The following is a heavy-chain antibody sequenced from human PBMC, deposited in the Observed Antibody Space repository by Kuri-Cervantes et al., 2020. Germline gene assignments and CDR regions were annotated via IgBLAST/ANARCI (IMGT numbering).Heavy chain of an antibody. Sequence: TVKVSCKASGGTFSSYTISWVRQAPGQGLEWMGGIIPLFGTAYYAQKFQGRVTITADKSTSTAYMELSSLRSEDTAVYYCARSGKYYDFWSGYYHPDLDYYYYMDVWGKGTTVTVSS. CDR3: ARSGKYYDFWSGYYHPDLDYYYYMDV. CDR2: IIPLFGTA. V-gene: IGHV1-69*06. CDR1: GGTFSSYT. D-gene: IGHD3-3*01. J-gene: IGHJ6*03.